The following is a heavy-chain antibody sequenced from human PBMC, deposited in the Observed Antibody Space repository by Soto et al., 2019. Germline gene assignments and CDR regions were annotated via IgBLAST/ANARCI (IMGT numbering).Heavy chain of an antibody. J-gene: IGHJ5*02. D-gene: IGHD3-9*01. V-gene: IGHV4-30-4*08. CDR2: IYYSGST. CDR1: GGSVSSGSYY. Sequence: PSETLSLTCTVSGGSVSSGSYYWSWIRQPPGKGLEWIGYIYYSGSTYYNPSLKSRVTISVDTSKNQFSLKLSSVTAADTAVYYCTRDLRYFDWLDWFDPWGQGTLVTVSS. CDR3: TRDLRYFDWLDWFDP.